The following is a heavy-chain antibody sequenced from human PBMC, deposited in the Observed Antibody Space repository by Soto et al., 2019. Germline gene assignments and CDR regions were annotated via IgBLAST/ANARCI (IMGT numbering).Heavy chain of an antibody. D-gene: IGHD3-3*01. Sequence: QVQLQESGPGLVKPSQTLSLTCTVSGGSISSGGYYWSWIRQHPGKGLEWIGYIYYSGSTYYNPSLKSRVTISVDTSKNQFSLKMSSVTAADTAVYYCARVRGLEWLAGWFDHWGQGTLVTVSS. CDR2: IYYSGST. CDR3: ARVRGLEWLAGWFDH. V-gene: IGHV4-31*03. J-gene: IGHJ5*02. CDR1: GGSISSGGYY.